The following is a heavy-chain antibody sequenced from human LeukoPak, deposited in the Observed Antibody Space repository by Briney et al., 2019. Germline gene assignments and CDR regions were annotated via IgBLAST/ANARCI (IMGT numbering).Heavy chain of an antibody. Sequence: SETLSLTCTVSGGSIGSYYWSWIRQPPGKGLEWIGYIYYSGSTNYNPSLKSRVTISVDTSKNQFSLKLSSVTAADTAVYYCARVPAYYYGMDVWGQGTTVTVSS. CDR3: ARVPAYYYGMDV. CDR2: IYYSGST. J-gene: IGHJ6*02. V-gene: IGHV4-59*01. CDR1: GGSIGSYY.